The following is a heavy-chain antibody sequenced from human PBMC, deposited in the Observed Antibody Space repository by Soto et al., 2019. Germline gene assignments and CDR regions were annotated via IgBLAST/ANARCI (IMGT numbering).Heavy chain of an antibody. CDR3: ARICIAAAGAWFDP. J-gene: IGHJ5*02. CDR2: IDWDDDK. Sequence: GSGPTLVNPTQTLTLTCTFSGFSLSTSGMCVXXXXXXPRNALEWLALIDWDDDKYYGTSLKTXLTMSKXXSKNQVVLTMTNMDPVDTATYYCARICIAAAGAWFDPWGQGTLVTVSS. D-gene: IGHD6-13*01. CDR1: GFSLSTSGMC. V-gene: IGHV2-70*01.